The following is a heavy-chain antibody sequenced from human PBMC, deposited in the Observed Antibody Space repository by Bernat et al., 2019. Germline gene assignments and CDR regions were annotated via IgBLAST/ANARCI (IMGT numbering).Heavy chain of an antibody. CDR3: ARAMATIGDNYYYYGMDV. D-gene: IGHD5-24*01. Sequence: QVRLVQSGAEVKKPGASVKVSCKASGYTFTGYYMHWVRQAPGQGLEWMGWINPNSGGTNYAQKFQGWVTMTRDTSISTAYMELSRLRSDDTAVYYCARAMATIGDNYYYYGMDVWGQGTTVTVSS. CDR2: INPNSGGT. J-gene: IGHJ6*02. V-gene: IGHV1-2*04. CDR1: GYTFTGYY.